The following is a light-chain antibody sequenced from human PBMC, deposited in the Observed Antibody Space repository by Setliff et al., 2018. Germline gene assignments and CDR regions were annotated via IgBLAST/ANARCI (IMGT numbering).Light chain of an antibody. CDR1: SSNIGSNT. CDR2: SNN. Sequence: QSALTQPPSASGTPGQRVTISCSGSSSNIGSNTVNWYQQLPGTAPKLLIYSNNQRPSGVPDRFSGSESGTSASLAISGLQSEDEADYYCCSYAGYSYVFGTGTKVTVL. J-gene: IGLJ1*01. CDR3: CSYAGYSYV. V-gene: IGLV1-44*01.